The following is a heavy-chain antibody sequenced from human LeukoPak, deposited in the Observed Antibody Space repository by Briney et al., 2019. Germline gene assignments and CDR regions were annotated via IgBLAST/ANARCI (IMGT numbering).Heavy chain of an antibody. CDR1: GFTFSSYA. CDR3: ARSYCSVGSCWGMRAFDI. CDR2: ISYDGSNK. J-gene: IGHJ3*02. V-gene: IGHV3-30*04. D-gene: IGHD2-15*01. Sequence: PGGSLRLSCAASGFTFSSYAMHWVRQAPGKGLEWVAVISYDGSNKYYADSVKGRFTISRDNSKNTLYLQMNSLRAEDTAVFYCARSYCSVGSCWGMRAFDIWGLGTMVTVSS.